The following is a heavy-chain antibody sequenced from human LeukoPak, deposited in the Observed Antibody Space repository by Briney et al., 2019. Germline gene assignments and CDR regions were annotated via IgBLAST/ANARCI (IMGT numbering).Heavy chain of an antibody. CDR3: AREWGRKDYGGNSGSYYYYGMDV. CDR1: GYTFTSYG. D-gene: IGHD4-23*01. CDR2: ISTYNGNP. V-gene: IGHV1-18*01. J-gene: IGHJ6*02. Sequence: ASVKVSCKASGYTFTSYGISWVRQAPGQGLEWMGWISTYNGNPNYAQKLQGRVTMTTDTSTSTAYMELRSLRSDDTAVYYCAREWGRKDYGGNSGSYYYYGMDVWGQGTTVTVSS.